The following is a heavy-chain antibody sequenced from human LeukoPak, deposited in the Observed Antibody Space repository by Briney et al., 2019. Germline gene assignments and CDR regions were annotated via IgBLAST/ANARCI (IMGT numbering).Heavy chain of an antibody. D-gene: IGHD1-26*01. J-gene: IGHJ4*02. V-gene: IGHV3-21*04. CDR2: ISSSSSYI. Sequence: GGSLRLSCAASGFTFSSYNMNWVRQAPGKGLEWVSSISSSSSYIYYADSVKGRFTVSRDNSKNTLYLQMVSLRAEDTAVYYCAKTMGAIDHDYWGRGALVTVSS. CDR3: AKTMGAIDHDY. CDR1: GFTFSSYN.